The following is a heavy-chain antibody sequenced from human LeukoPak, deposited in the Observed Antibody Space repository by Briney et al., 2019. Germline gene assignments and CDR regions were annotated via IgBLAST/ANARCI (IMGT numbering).Heavy chain of an antibody. CDR1: GATFSTYA. J-gene: IGHJ6*02. V-gene: IGHV1-69*04. Sequence: SVKVSCKASGATFSTYAITWVRQAPGQGLEWMGRLIPTLGITTYAQSIQGRVSITADRSLTAAYLELIRLTSDDTAVYYCARVFVSSGRNYNYYGVDVWGQGTAVTVSS. CDR3: ARVFVSSGRNYNYYGVDV. D-gene: IGHD5-24*01. CDR2: LIPTLGIT.